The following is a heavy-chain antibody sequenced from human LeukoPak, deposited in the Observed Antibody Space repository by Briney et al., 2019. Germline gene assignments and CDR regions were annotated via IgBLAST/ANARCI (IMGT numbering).Heavy chain of an antibody. CDR1: GLTFTHYG. CDR3: TKRGRDWGPFDY. J-gene: IGHJ4*02. D-gene: IGHD7-27*01. CDR2: IIGRGTST. Sequence: VGTLRLSCAASGLTFTHYGMAWVRKIPGKGLEWVSAIIGRGTSTYYPDSVKGRFTIARDNSKNTLYLEMDSLRDEDTAVYYCTKRGRDWGPFDYWGQGTLVTVSS. V-gene: IGHV3-23*01.